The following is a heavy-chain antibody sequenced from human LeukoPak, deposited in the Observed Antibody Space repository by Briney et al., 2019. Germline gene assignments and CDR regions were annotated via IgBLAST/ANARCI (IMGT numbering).Heavy chain of an antibody. D-gene: IGHD1-26*01. Sequence: SETLFLTCTVSGGSISSGDYYWSWIRQPPGEGLEWIGYIYDSGSTYYNPSLKSRVTISVDTSKNQFSLKLSSVTAADTAVYYCARSPAYSGSLRLHWGQGILVTVSS. CDR3: ARSPAYSGSLRLH. V-gene: IGHV4-30-4*08. CDR2: IYDSGST. J-gene: IGHJ4*02. CDR1: GGSISSGDYY.